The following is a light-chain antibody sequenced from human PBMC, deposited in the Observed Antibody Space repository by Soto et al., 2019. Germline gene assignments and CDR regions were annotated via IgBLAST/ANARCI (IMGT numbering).Light chain of an antibody. CDR2: EVS. CDR1: SSDIGGYYY. Sequence: QSALTQSASVSGSPGQSITISCTGTSSDIGGYYYVSWYQQHPDKAPKLMIFEVSNRPSGVSNRFSGSKSGNTASLTISGLLPEDEADYYCSSYTTSSTVAFGGGTKLTVL. J-gene: IGLJ2*01. CDR3: SSYTTSSTVA. V-gene: IGLV2-14*01.